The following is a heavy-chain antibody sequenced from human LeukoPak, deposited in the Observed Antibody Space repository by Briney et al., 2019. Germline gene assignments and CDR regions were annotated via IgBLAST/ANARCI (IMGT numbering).Heavy chain of an antibody. CDR1: GFTFSSYW. V-gene: IGHV3-74*01. Sequence: PGGSLRLSCAASGFTFSSYWMHWVRQAPGKGLVWVSLINSDGSSTIYADSVKGRFTISRDNAKNTLYLQMKSLRAEDTAVYYCARGLTIFGAVNDAFDIWGQGTMVTVSS. J-gene: IGHJ3*02. D-gene: IGHD3-3*01. CDR3: ARGLTIFGAVNDAFDI. CDR2: INSDGSST.